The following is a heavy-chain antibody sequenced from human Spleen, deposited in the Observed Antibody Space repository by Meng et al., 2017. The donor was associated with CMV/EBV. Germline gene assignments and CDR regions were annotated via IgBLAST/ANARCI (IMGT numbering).Heavy chain of an antibody. D-gene: IGHD6-19*01. CDR3: ARDCGSGWYYFDY. Sequence: SSCYTFSSYGISWVRQAPVQGLDWMSWITAYHGNTYSAQMLQSRVTMTTDSSTSTAYMELRSLRSDDTAVYYCARDCGSGWYYFDYWGQGTLVTVSS. CDR1: CYTFSSYG. V-gene: IGHV1-18*01. CDR2: ITAYHGNT. J-gene: IGHJ4*02.